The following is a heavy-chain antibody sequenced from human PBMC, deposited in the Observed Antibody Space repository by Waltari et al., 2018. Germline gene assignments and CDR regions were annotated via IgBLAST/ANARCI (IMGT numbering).Heavy chain of an antibody. CDR2: IYHSGSH. J-gene: IGHJ4*02. CDR1: GYSISSGYY. V-gene: IGHV4-38-2*01. Sequence: QVQLQESGPGLVKPSETLSLTCAVSGYSISSGYYWGWIRQPPGKGLEWIGSIYHSGSHYYNPSLKSRVTISVDTCKNQFSLKLSSVTAADTAVYYCARLNCSGGSCYIDYWGQGTLVTVSS. CDR3: ARLNCSGGSCYIDY. D-gene: IGHD2-15*01.